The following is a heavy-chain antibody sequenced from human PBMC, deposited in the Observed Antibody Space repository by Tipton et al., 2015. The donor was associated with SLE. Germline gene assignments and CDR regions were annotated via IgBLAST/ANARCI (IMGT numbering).Heavy chain of an antibody. D-gene: IGHD2-21*02. CDR3: VRDGAGDLGAFDI. CDR2: IYNSENT. V-gene: IGHV4-39*07. J-gene: IGHJ3*02. CDR1: GASISSSAND. Sequence: TLSLTCTVSGASISSSANDWGWIRQPPGKALEWIGSIYNSENTHYNPSLKSRVTISVDTSKNQVSLRLTSMTAADTALYYCVRDGAGDLGAFDIWGQGTLAVVSS.